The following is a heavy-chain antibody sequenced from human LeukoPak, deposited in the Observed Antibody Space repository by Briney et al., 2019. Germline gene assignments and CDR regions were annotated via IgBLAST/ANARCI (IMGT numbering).Heavy chain of an antibody. D-gene: IGHD2-2*01. CDR3: ARARVPTASDYWFDP. Sequence: PGGSLRLSCAASGLTFSGYSMSWVRQAPGKGLEWVANIKPGGSEKYYVDSVKGRFTISRDNAKNSLYLQMNSLRAEDTAVYYCARARVPTASDYWFDPWGQGTLVTVSS. V-gene: IGHV3-7*01. CDR2: IKPGGSEK. J-gene: IGHJ5*02. CDR1: GLTFSGYS.